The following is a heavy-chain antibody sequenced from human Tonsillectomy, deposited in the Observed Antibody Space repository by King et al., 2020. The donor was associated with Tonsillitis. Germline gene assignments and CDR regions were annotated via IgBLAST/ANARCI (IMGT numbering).Heavy chain of an antibody. J-gene: IGHJ6*03. Sequence: VQLVESGGGLVQPGGSLRLSCVGSGFTFRSYSMNWVRQAPGKGLEWIAYITSSSQTTFYANSVEDRFTVSRDNAKDSLYLQMDSLRAEDTAVYYCARDRTLQYYMAAWGKGTTVTVSS. V-gene: IGHV3-48*01. D-gene: IGHD2-15*01. CDR1: GFTFRSYS. CDR3: ARDRTLQYYMAA. CDR2: ITSSSQTT.